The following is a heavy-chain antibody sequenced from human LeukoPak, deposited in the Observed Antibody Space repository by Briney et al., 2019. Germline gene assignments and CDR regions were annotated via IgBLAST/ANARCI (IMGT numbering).Heavy chain of an antibody. Sequence: GGSLRLSCAASGFTVSSNYMSWVRQAPGKGLEWVSVIYSGGSTYYADSVKGRFTISRDNSKNTLYLQMNSLRAEDTAVYYCARVLSSGWLQYLDYWGQGTLVTVSS. D-gene: IGHD6-19*01. V-gene: IGHV3-53*01. J-gene: IGHJ4*02. CDR3: ARVLSSGWLQYLDY. CDR2: IYSGGST. CDR1: GFTVSSNY.